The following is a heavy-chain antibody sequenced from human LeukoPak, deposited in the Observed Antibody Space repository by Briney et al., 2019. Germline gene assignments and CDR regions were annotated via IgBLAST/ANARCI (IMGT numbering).Heavy chain of an antibody. CDR3: ARQSSVTRSGLDS. J-gene: IGHJ4*02. Sequence: GGSLRLSCADSGFTFNSHMHWVRQAPGEGLEWVAAISYDGSNKKYGDSVKGRFTISSDNSKNTLYLQMNSLKPEDTAVYYCARQSSVTRSGLDSWGQGTLVTVSS. D-gene: IGHD4-17*01. CDR1: GFTFNSH. CDR2: ISYDGSNK. V-gene: IGHV3-30*04.